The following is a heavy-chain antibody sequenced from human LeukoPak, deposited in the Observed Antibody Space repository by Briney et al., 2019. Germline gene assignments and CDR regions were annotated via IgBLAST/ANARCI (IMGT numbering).Heavy chain of an antibody. Sequence: SETLSLTCTVSGGSISSGSYYWSWIRQPAGKGLEWIGHIYTSGSTNYNPSLKSRVTISVDTSKNQFSLKLSSVTAADTAVYYCARWEGIAARGGFAYWGQGTLVTVSS. CDR1: GGSISSGSYY. J-gene: IGHJ4*02. D-gene: IGHD6-6*01. CDR3: ARWEGIAARGGFAY. CDR2: IYTSGST. V-gene: IGHV4-61*09.